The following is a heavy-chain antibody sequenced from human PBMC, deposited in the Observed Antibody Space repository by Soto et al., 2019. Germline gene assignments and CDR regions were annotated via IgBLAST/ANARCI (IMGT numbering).Heavy chain of an antibody. CDR2: ISYDGSNK. J-gene: IGHJ6*02. CDR3: AKDQGTYCSGGSCHAGGMDV. Sequence: QVQLVESGGGVVQPGRSLRLSCAASGFTFSSYAMHWVRHAPGKGLEWVAVISYDGSNKYYADSLKGRFTISRDNSKNTLYLQMISLRAEDTAVYYCAKDQGTYCSGGSCHAGGMDVWGQGTTVTVSS. CDR1: GFTFSSYA. D-gene: IGHD2-15*01. V-gene: IGHV3-30*18.